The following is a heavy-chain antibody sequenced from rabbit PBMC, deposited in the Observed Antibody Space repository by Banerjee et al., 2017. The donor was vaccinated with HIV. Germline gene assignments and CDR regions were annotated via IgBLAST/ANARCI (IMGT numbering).Heavy chain of an antibody. CDR2: IYTGSSGST. CDR1: GFSFSSGYD. D-gene: IGHD4-1*01. V-gene: IGHV1S45*01. Sequence: QEQLEESGGDLVKPEGSLTLTCTASGFSFSSGYDMCWVRQAPGKGLEWIACIYTGSSGSTYYASWAKGRFTISKTSSTTVTLQMTRLTAADTATYFCARETDVTYWNLWGPGTLVTVS. CDR3: ARETDVTYWNL. J-gene: IGHJ4*01.